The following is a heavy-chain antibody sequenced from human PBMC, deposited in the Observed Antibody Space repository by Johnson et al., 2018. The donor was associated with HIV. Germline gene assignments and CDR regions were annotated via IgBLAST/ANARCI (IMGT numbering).Heavy chain of an antibody. J-gene: IGHJ3*01. CDR2: ISYDGSNK. CDR3: VRGSLTDDSFAD. Sequence: QMQLVESGGGLVQPGGSLRLSCVPSGFTFSSYPMHWVRQAPGKGLEWVAVISYDGSNKYYADSVKGRFTISRDNSKNTLSLQMNSLTTEDTAIYYCVRGSLTDDSFADWGQGTMVLVSS. CDR1: GFTFSSYP. V-gene: IGHV3-30*04. D-gene: IGHD2-8*01.